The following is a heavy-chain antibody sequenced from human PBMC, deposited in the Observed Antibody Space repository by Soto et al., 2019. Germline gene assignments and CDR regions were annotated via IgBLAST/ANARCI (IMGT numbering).Heavy chain of an antibody. J-gene: IGHJ4*02. CDR3: ARFPFDRSSWTNPRYFDY. V-gene: IGHV4-34*01. CDR1: GGSFSGYY. Sequence: QVQLQQWGAGLLKPAETLSLTCAVYGGSFSGYYWTWIRQPPGQGLEWIGEINQSGFTNYNPSLESRVTMSVDTSRNQFSLRLSSVTAADTAVYYCARFPFDRSSWTNPRYFDYWGQGTLVTVSS. CDR2: INQSGFT. D-gene: IGHD6-13*01.